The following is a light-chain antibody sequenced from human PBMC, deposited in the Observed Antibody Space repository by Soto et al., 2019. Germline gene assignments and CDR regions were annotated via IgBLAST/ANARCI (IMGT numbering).Light chain of an antibody. Sequence: QSALTQPRSVSGSPGQSVTISCTGTSSDVGGYNYVSWYQQHPGKAPKLMIYDVNKRPSGVSDRFSGSKSGNTASLTISGLQAEDEADYYCCSYAGSYTYVFGTGTKLTVL. J-gene: IGLJ1*01. CDR1: SSDVGGYNY. CDR2: DVN. V-gene: IGLV2-11*01. CDR3: CSYAGSYTYV.